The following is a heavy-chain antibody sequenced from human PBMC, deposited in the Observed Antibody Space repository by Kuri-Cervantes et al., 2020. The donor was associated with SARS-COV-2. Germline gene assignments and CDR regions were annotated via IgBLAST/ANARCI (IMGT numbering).Heavy chain of an antibody. V-gene: IGHV3-23*01. Sequence: GESLKISCVVSGLTISTYRMSWVRQAPGKGLEWVSAISRGGGSTYYADSVRGRFTTSRDNSKNTLYLQMNSLRAEDTAVYYCGKGGVGVGYSVPLQGTGELYGMDVWGQGTAVTVSS. J-gene: IGHJ6*02. D-gene: IGHD2-15*01. CDR1: GLTISTYR. CDR2: ISRGGGST. CDR3: GKGGVGVGYSVPLQGTGELYGMDV.